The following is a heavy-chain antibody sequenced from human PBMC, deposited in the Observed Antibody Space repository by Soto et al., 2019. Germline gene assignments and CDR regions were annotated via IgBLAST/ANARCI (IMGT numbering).Heavy chain of an antibody. CDR1: GDSVSSNSAA. CDR3: ARIRYSSSWGYSYGMDV. D-gene: IGHD6-13*01. J-gene: IGHJ6*02. Sequence: SQTLSLTCAISGDSVSSNSAAWNWIRQSPSRGLEWLGRTYYRSKWYNDYAVSVKSRITINPDTSKNQFSLQLNSVTPEDTAVYYCARIRYSSSWGYSYGMDVWGQGTTVTVSS. CDR2: TYYRSKWYN. V-gene: IGHV6-1*01.